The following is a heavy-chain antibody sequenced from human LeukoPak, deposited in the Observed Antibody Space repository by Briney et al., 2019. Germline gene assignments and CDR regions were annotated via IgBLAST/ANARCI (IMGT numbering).Heavy chain of an antibody. V-gene: IGHV4-59*01. D-gene: IGHD5-24*01. J-gene: IGHJ4*02. CDR1: GGSISSYY. Sequence: SETLSLTCTVSGGSISSYYWSWIRQPPGKGLEWIGYIYYSGSTNYNPSLKSRVTISVDTSKNQFSLKLSSVTAADTAVYYCARGRGGYNMDWGQGTLVTVSS. CDR3: ARGRGGYNMD. CDR2: IYYSGST.